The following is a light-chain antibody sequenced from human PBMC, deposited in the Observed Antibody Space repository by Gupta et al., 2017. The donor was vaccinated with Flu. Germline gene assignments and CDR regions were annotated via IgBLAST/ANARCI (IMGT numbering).Light chain of an antibody. J-gene: IGKJ4*01. CDR2: DTS. V-gene: IGKV1-33*01. Sequence: IQMTQSPSSLSASVGDRVTIACQANQDIGNYLSWFQQRPGKATKLLIHDTSHLETGVPSRFSGRRSGSYFTLTISSLQPEDFATYFCQQYDNFPLTFGGGTKVEIK. CDR3: QQYDNFPLT. CDR1: QDIGNY.